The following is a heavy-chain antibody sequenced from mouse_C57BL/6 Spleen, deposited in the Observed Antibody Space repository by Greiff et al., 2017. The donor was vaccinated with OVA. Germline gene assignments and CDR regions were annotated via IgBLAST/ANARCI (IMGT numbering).Heavy chain of an antibody. CDR2: INPGSGGT. J-gene: IGHJ2*01. V-gene: IGHV1-54*01. CDR1: GYAFTNYL. D-gene: IGHD2-3*01. CDR3: ARAQDGYYDY. Sequence: VKLQESGAELVRPGTSVKVSCKASGYAFTNYLIEWVKQRPGQGLEWIGVINPGSGGTNYNEKFKGKATLTADKSSSTAYMQLSSLTSEDSAVYFCARAQDGYYDYWGQGTTLTVSS.